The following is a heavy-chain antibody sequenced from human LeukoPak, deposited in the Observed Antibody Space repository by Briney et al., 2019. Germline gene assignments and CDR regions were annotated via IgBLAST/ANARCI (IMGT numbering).Heavy chain of an antibody. V-gene: IGHV3-23*01. CDR2: IGSSGADK. CDR1: GFTFSSYS. CDR3: GKRVPLTGLGY. D-gene: IGHD3-10*01. J-gene: IGHJ4*02. Sequence: PGGSLRLSCAASGFTFSSYSMNWVRQAPGKGLQWVSVIGSSGADKHYADTVRGRFDISRDNSKNTLFLQMNSLRVEDTGVYCGKRVPLTGLGYWGQGTLVTVSS.